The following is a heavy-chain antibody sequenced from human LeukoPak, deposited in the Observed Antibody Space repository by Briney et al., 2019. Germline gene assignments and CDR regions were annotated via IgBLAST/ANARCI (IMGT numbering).Heavy chain of an antibody. CDR2: MNPNSGNT. Sequence: GASVKVSCKASGYTFTSYDINWVRQATGQGLEWMGWMNPNSGNTGYAQKFQGRVTMTRNTSISTAYMELSSLRSEDTAVYYCARKDLSYYYDSSGYYYDYWGQGTLVTVSS. CDR3: ARKDLSYYYDSSGYYYDY. D-gene: IGHD3-22*01. V-gene: IGHV1-8*01. J-gene: IGHJ4*02. CDR1: GYTFTSYD.